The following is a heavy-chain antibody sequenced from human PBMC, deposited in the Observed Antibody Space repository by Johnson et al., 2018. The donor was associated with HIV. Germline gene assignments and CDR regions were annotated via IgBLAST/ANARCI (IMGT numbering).Heavy chain of an antibody. D-gene: IGHD1-26*01. J-gene: IGHJ3*02. CDR3: ARYLYSGSYYDAFDI. Sequence: VQLVESGGGVVQPGRSLRLSCAASGFTFSSYAMHWVRQAPGKGLEWVANIKQEGSEKYYVDSVKGRFTISRDNSKNTLYRQMNSLRAEDTAVYYCARYLYSGSYYDAFDIWGQGTMVTVSS. V-gene: IGHV3-7*02. CDR1: GFTFSSYA. CDR2: IKQEGSEK.